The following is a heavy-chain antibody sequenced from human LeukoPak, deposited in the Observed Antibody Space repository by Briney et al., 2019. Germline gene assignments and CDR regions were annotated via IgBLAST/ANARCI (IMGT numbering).Heavy chain of an antibody. Sequence: GGSLRLSCAASGFTFSSYGMHWVRQAPGKGLEWVAVIWYDGSNKYYADSVKGRFTISRDNSKNTLYLQMNSLRAEDTAVYYCARDARGIVGAIVYWGQGTLATVSS. CDR3: ARDARGIVGAIVY. V-gene: IGHV3-33*01. D-gene: IGHD1-26*01. CDR1: GFTFSSYG. CDR2: IWYDGSNK. J-gene: IGHJ4*02.